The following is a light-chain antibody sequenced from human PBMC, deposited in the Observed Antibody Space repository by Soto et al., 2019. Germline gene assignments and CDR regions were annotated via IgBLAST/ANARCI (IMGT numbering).Light chain of an antibody. CDR3: MQATQPYT. J-gene: IGKJ2*01. Sequence: DTVMTQTPLSLPVTLGQPASISCRSSQSLVHRDGNTYLSWLQQRPGQPPRLLIYMISNRFSGVPYRFSGSGAGTAFTLKISRVEAEDVGVYYCMQATQPYTFGQGTKLEIK. CDR1: QSLVHRDGNTY. CDR2: MIS. V-gene: IGKV2-24*01.